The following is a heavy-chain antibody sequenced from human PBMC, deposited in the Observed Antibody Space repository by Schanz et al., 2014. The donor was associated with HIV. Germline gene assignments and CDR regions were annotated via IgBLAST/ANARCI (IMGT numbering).Heavy chain of an antibody. CDR3: AKVPEEGYFDP. V-gene: IGHV1-69*06. J-gene: IGHJ5*02. Sequence: QVQLVQSGAEVKKPGSSVKVSCKASGGTFNSYAISWVRQAPGQSLEWLGVIIPVFGTTHYAEKFQGRVTITADKVATTAYMELTSLRSEDTAVYYCAKVPEEGYFDPWGQGTLVTVSS. CDR1: GGTFNSYA. D-gene: IGHD5-12*01. CDR2: IIPVFGTT.